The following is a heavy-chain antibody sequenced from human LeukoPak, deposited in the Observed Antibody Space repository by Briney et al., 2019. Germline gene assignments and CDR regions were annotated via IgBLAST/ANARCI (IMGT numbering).Heavy chain of an antibody. V-gene: IGHV1-69*13. Sequence: ASVKVSCKASGNSIINYAVSWMRQAPGQGCEWMGGIIPIFGTADYARKFQGRVTITADQSTSTTYMALSSLKSEDTATYYCTTRACHAGGCSSSFYYYYGLHFWGQGTTVSVSS. CDR2: IIPIFGTA. CDR1: GNSIINYA. CDR3: TTRACHAGGCSSSFYYYYGLHF. D-gene: IGHD3-16*01. J-gene: IGHJ6*02.